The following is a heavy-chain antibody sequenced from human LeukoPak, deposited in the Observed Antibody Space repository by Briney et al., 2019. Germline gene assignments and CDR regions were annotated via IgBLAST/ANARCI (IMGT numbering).Heavy chain of an antibody. V-gene: IGHV3-7*01. CDR3: ARDGAAPYYYDSSGYYFDY. CDR1: GLTISSSW. D-gene: IGHD3-22*01. CDR2: IKEDGSER. Sequence: PGGSLRLSCAASGLTISSSWMSWVRQAPGKGLEWVANIKEDGSERYYVDSVKGRFTISRDNAKNSLYLQMNSLRAEDTAVYYCARDGAAPYYYDSSGYYFDYWGQGTLVTVSP. J-gene: IGHJ4*02.